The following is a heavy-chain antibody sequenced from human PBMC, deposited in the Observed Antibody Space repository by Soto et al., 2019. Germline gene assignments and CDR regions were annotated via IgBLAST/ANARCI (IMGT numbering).Heavy chain of an antibody. D-gene: IGHD2-8*01. CDR3: ARALPGSRYCTNGVCYSLSPDTYYFDY. CDR1: GGSFSGYY. J-gene: IGHJ4*02. V-gene: IGHV4-34*01. CDR2: INHSGST. Sequence: KPSETLSLTCAVYGGSFSGYYWSWIRQPPGKGLEWIGEINHSGSTNYNPSLKSRVTISVDTSKNQFSLKLSSVTAADTAVYYCARALPGSRYCTNGVCYSLSPDTYYFDYWGQGTLVTVSS.